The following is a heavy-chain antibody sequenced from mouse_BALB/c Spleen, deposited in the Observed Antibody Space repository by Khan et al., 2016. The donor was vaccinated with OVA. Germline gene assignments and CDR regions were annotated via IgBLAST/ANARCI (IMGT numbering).Heavy chain of an antibody. D-gene: IGHD1-1*01. CDR3: ARRGYYYFDY. CDR2: ISSGSSTI. CDR1: GFTFSGFG. V-gene: IGHV5-17*02. Sequence: EVELVESGGGLVQPGGSRKLSCAASGFTFSGFGMHWVRQAPEKGLEWVAYISSGSSTIYYADTVKGRFTISRDNPKNTLFLQMTSLRSEDTAMYCCARRGYYYFDYWGQGTTLTVSS. J-gene: IGHJ2*01.